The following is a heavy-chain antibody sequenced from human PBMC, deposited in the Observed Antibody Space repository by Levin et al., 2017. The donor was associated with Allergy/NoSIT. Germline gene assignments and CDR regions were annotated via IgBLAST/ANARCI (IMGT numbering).Heavy chain of an antibody. CDR3: ARDNYYGSGSFDY. D-gene: IGHD3-10*01. CDR1: GGSISSYY. V-gene: IGHV4-59*01. Sequence: SETLSLTCTVSGGSISSYYWSWIRQPPGKGLEWIGYIYYSGSTNYNPSLKSRVTISVDTSKNQFSLKLSSVTAADTAVYYCARDNYYGSGSFDYWGQGTLVTVSS. CDR2: IYYSGST. J-gene: IGHJ4*02.